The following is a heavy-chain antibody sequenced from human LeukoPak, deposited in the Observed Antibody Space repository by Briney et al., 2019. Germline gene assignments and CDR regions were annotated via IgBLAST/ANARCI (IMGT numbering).Heavy chain of an antibody. CDR2: MNPNSGNT. CDR1: GYTSTSYD. D-gene: IGHD3-9*01. J-gene: IGHJ4*02. V-gene: IGHV1-8*01. CDR3: AREVNGYYYFDY. Sequence: ASVKVSCKASGYTSTSYDINWVQQATGQGLEWMGWMNPNSGNTGYAQKFQGRVTMTRNTSISTAYMELSSLRSEDTAVYYCAREVNGYYYFDYWGQGTLVTVSS.